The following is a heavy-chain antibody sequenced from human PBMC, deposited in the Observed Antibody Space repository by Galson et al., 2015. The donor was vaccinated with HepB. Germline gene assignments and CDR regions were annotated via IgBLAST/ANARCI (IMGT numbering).Heavy chain of an antibody. CDR3: ARAEYYDILSGYSYYYGMDV. D-gene: IGHD3-9*01. CDR1: GYTFTDYY. CDR2: INPNSGGT. V-gene: IGHV1-2*04. J-gene: IGHJ6*02. Sequence: SVKVSCKASGYTFTDYYMHWVRQAPGQGLEWMGWINPNSGGTKYAQKFQGWVTMTRDTSISTAYMELSRLRSDDTAVYYCARAEYYDILSGYSYYYGMDVWGQGTMVTVSS.